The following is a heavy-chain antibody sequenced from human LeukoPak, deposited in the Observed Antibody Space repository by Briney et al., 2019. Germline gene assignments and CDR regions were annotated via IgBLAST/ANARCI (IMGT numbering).Heavy chain of an antibody. CDR3: ARGQSSGWYVY. CDR2: ISSSSYI. CDR1: GFTFSSYS. J-gene: IGHJ4*02. V-gene: IGHV3-21*01. D-gene: IGHD6-19*01. Sequence: SGGSLRLSCAASGFTFSSYSMNWVRQAPGKGLEWVSSISSSSYIYYADSVKGRFTISRDNAKNSLYLRMNSLRAEDTAVYYCARGQSSGWYVYWGQGTLVTVSS.